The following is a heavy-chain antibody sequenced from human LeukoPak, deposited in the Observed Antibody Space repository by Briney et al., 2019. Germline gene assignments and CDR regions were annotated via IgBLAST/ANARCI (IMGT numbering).Heavy chain of an antibody. CDR2: IYYRGST. CDR1: GGSIRRYH. Sequence: SVTLSLTCTVCGGSIRRYHWSWIPQPPGKGLEWIGNIYYRGSTNCNPSLKSRVTISVDTSKNQFSLKLSSVTAADTAVYYCASTGNHFDYWGQGTLVTVSS. D-gene: IGHD1-14*01. J-gene: IGHJ4*02. V-gene: IGHV4-59*08. CDR3: ASTGNHFDY.